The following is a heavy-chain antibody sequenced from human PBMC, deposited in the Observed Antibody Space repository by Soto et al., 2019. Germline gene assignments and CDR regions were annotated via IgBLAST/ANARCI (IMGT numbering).Heavy chain of an antibody. V-gene: IGHV1-8*01. Sequence: ASVKVSCKASGNTFTSYDINWVRQATGHGLEWMGWINPNSGNNGYAQKFQGRVTMTRDTAIRTAYMEVSRLRSDATAVYYCERGRASGSYYLLDYWGQGTLVTVSS. CDR2: INPNSGNN. D-gene: IGHD3-10*01. CDR3: ERGRASGSYYLLDY. CDR1: GNTFTSYD. J-gene: IGHJ4*02.